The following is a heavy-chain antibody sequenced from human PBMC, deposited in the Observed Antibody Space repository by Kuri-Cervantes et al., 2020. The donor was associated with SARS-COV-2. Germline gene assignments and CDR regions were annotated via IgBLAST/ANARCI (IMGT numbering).Heavy chain of an antibody. J-gene: IGHJ4*02. CDR1: GFTFSSYS. Sequence: GESLKISCAASGFTFSSYSMNWVRQAPGKGLEWVSSISSSSSYIYYADSVKGRFTISRDNAKNSLYLQMNSLRDEDTAVYYCARGKAPYYYDSSGYLYYFDYWGQGTLVTVSS. CDR3: ARGKAPYYYDSSGYLYYFDY. D-gene: IGHD3-22*01. V-gene: IGHV3-21*01. CDR2: ISSSSSYI.